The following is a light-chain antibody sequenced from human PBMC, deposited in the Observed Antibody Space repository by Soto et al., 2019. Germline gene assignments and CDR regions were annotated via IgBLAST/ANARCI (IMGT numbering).Light chain of an antibody. V-gene: IGKV3-15*01. CDR3: QQYNKWPGT. Sequence: EIVMTQSPATLSASLGERVTLSCRASQSVSSDLAWYQQTPGQAPRLLVYAISTRATSIPARFSGSGSGREFTLTISNLQSEDFALYYCQQYNKWPGTFGQGTKVDIK. CDR2: AIS. J-gene: IGKJ1*01. CDR1: QSVSSD.